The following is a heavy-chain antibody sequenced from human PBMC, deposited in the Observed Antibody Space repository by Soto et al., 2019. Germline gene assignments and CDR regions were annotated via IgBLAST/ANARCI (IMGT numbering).Heavy chain of an antibody. CDR2: IYHSGST. CDR3: ARGGGYSYGFLGYFDY. CDR1: GYSISSGYY. D-gene: IGHD5-18*01. Sequence: SETLSLTCAVSGYSISSGYYWGWIRQPPGKGLEWIGSIYHSGSTYYNPSLKSRVTISVDTSKNQFSLKLSSVTAADTAVYYCARGGGYSYGFLGYFDYWGQGTLVTVSS. J-gene: IGHJ4*01. V-gene: IGHV4-38-2*01.